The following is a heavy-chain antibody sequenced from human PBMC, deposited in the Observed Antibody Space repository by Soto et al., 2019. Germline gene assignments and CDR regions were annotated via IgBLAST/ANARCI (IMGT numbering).Heavy chain of an antibody. D-gene: IGHD1-26*01. CDR3: AKDVVVGATTGLGDYYYYYGMDV. Sequence: QVQLVESGGGVVQPGRSLRLSCAASGFRFSGYGMHWVRQAPGKGLEWLAAISDDGSNKYYADSVKGRFTISRDNSKNTLYLQMNSLRAEDTAVYYCAKDVVVGATTGLGDYYYYYGMDVWGQGTTVTVSS. CDR1: GFRFSGYG. CDR2: ISDDGSNK. V-gene: IGHV3-30*18. J-gene: IGHJ6*02.